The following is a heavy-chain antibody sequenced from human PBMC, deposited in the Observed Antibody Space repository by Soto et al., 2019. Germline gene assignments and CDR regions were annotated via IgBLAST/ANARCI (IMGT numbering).Heavy chain of an antibody. CDR2: IRSKTNSYAG. CDR1: GFTFSGSA. Sequence: GVTLRRSCAACGFTFSGSAMHWVRQASGQGLEWVGRIRSKTNSYAGSYAASVKGRFSSSRDDSKDTAYLQRNSLKSDDTAVYYCTTDPRNYDDSSGSANWFEPWGKGTRVTVSS. CDR3: TTDPRNYDDSSGSANWFEP. D-gene: IGHD3-22*01. J-gene: IGHJ5*02. V-gene: IGHV3-73*01.